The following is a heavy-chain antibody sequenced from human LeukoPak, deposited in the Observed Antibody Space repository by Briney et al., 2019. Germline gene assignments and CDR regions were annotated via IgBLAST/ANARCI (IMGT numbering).Heavy chain of an antibody. J-gene: IGHJ1*01. CDR2: IRSSGGNT. V-gene: IGHV3-48*03. D-gene: IGHD2-21*02. CDR3: ARGGDPVNYYAEYFQH. Sequence: GGSLRLSGGASGFTFSSYDMYWVRQAPGKGLEWVSHIRSSGGNTYYADSVKGRFTISRDNAKSTLYMQMNSLRVEDTAVYFCARGGDPVNYYAEYFQHWGQGTLVTVS. CDR1: GFTFSSYD.